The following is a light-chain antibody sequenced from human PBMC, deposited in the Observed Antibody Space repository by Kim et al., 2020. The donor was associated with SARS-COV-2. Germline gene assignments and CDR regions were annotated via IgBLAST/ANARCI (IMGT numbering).Light chain of an antibody. V-gene: IGKV3-20*01. CDR2: GAS. CDR3: HQYRSTPRP. CDR1: QSPITSY. Sequence: PGERAKLSCRDCQSPITSYLAWSHPIPGRAPRLLSYGASSRDPGIPDRSSGSRSGTDFTLTISRLEPEDFAVYYCHQYRSTPRPFGEGTNLE. J-gene: IGKJ2*01.